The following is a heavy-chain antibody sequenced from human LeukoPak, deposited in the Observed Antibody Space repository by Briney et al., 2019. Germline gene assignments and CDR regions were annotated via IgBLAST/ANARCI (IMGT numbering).Heavy chain of an antibody. D-gene: IGHD4-17*01. CDR2: IWYDGSNK. CDR1: GFTFSSYG. V-gene: IGHV3-33*01. Sequence: GRSLRLSCAASGFTFSSYGMHWVRQAPGKGLEWVAVIWYDGSNKYYADSVKGRFTISRDNSKNTLYLQMNSLRAEDTAVYYCARDDLMTTVISSPDDWGQGTLVTVSS. CDR3: ARDDLMTTVISSPDD. J-gene: IGHJ4*02.